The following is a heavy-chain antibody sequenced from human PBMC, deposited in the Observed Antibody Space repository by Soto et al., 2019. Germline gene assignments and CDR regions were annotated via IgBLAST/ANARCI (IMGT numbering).Heavy chain of an antibody. J-gene: IGHJ5*02. Sequence: GGSLRLSCAASGFTFSSYAMSWVRQAPGKGLEWVSAISGSGGSTYYADSVKGRFTISRDNSKNTLYLQMNSLRAEDTAVYYCANPQFSAARSGWFDPWGQATLVTVSS. CDR2: ISGSGGST. CDR3: ANPQFSAARSGWFDP. D-gene: IGHD6-19*01. V-gene: IGHV3-23*01. CDR1: GFTFSSYA.